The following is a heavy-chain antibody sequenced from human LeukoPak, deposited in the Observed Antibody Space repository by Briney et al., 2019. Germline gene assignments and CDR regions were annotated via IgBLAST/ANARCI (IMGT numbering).Heavy chain of an antibody. D-gene: IGHD6-13*01. CDR1: GGSIISYY. V-gene: IGHV4-59*01. J-gene: IGHJ6*03. CDR3: ARGGGISHYYYYMDV. Sequence: SETLSLTCTVSGGSIISYYWSWIRQPPGKGLERIGYIYCSGSTNYNPSLKSRVTISVDTSKNQFSLKLSSVTAADTAVYYCARGGGISHYYYYMDVWGKGTTVTISS. CDR2: IYCSGST.